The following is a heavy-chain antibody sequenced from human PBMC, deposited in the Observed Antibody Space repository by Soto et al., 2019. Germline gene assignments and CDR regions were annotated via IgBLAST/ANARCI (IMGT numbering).Heavy chain of an antibody. CDR2: ITSDGSAP. J-gene: IGHJ4*02. Sequence: PGVSLRLSCVGSGFSFSNNWMHWVRQAPGKGLEWVSRITSDGSAPIYADSVKGRFTISRDNAKNTLYLQMNSLRAEDTAVYYCARPTSLSGNPFDHWGQGTLVTVSS. CDR1: GFSFSNNW. D-gene: IGHD2-15*01. V-gene: IGHV3-74*01. CDR3: ARPTSLSGNPFDH.